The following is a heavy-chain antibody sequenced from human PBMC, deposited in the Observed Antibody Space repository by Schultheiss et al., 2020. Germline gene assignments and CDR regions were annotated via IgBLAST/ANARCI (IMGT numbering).Heavy chain of an antibody. J-gene: IGHJ6*03. Sequence: GGSLRLSCAASGFTFSSYGMHWVRQAPGKGLEWVAVIWYDGSNKYYADSVKGRFTISRDNSKNTLYLQMNSLRAEDTAVYYCARQWAGYHYYMDVWGKGTTVTVSS. CDR2: IWYDGSNK. D-gene: IGHD1-26*01. V-gene: IGHV3-33*08. CDR3: ARQWAGYHYYMDV. CDR1: GFTFSSYG.